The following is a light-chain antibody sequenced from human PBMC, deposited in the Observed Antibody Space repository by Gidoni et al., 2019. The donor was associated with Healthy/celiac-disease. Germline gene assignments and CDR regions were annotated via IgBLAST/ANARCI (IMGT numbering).Light chain of an antibody. Sequence: QSALTQPASVSGSPGQSITISCTGTSSAVGRYNLVSWYQQHPGKATKLMIYEGSKRPSGVSNRFSGSKSGNTASLTISGLQAEDEADYYCCAYAGSSTLVFGGGTKLTVL. CDR3: CAYAGSSTLV. J-gene: IGLJ2*01. CDR2: EGS. V-gene: IGLV2-23*01. CDR1: SSAVGRYNL.